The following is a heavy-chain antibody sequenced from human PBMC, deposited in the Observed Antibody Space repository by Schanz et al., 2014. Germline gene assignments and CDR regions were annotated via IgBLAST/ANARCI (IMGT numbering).Heavy chain of an antibody. D-gene: IGHD5-18*01. CDR2: IIPVLNIA. CDR3: TRGGYSYALSAFDI. CDR1: GGTFSSYT. V-gene: IGHV1-69*02. Sequence: QLQLVQSGAEVKKPGSSVKVSCKLSGGTFSSYTISWMRQAPGQGLEWMGKIIPVLNIATYAQRFQGRVSITADTSTNTAYMELSSLRSEDTAVYYCTRGGYSYALSAFDIWGQGTMVTVSS. J-gene: IGHJ3*02.